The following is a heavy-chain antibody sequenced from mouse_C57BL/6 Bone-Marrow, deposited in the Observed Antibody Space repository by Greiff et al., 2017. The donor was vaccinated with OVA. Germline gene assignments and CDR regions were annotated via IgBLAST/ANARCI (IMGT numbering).Heavy chain of an antibody. CDR3: ARCLRAMDY. CDR1: GYAFTNYL. Sequence: QVHVKQSGAELVRPGTSVQVSCKASGYAFTNYLIEWVKQRPGQGLEWIGVINPGSGGTNYNEKFKGKATLTADKSSSTAYMQLSSLTSEDSAVYFCARCLRAMDYWGQGTSVTVSS. J-gene: IGHJ4*01. CDR2: INPGSGGT. V-gene: IGHV1-54*01.